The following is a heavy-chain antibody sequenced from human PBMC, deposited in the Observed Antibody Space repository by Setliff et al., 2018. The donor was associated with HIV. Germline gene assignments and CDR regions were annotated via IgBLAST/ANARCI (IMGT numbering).Heavy chain of an antibody. J-gene: IGHJ3*02. V-gene: IGHV4-59*12. Sequence: PSETLSLTCTVSGGSISSYYWSWIRQPPGKGLEWIGYIYYSGSTYYNPSLKSRVTISVDTSKNQFSLKLSSVTAADTAVYYCARDSGRRNDAFDIWGQGTMVTVSS. CDR2: IYYSGST. CDR1: GGSISSYY. CDR3: ARDSGRRNDAFDI. D-gene: IGHD3-10*01.